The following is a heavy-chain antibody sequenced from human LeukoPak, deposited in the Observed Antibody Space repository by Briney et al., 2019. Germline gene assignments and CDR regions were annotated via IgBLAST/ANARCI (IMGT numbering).Heavy chain of an antibody. CDR1: GFTFSTYS. V-gene: IGHV3-48*04. CDR3: ARVVETTAIDY. J-gene: IGHJ4*02. CDR2: ISSSSSTI. Sequence: GGSPRLSCVVSGFTFSTYSMNWVRQAPRKGLEWVSYISSSSSTIYYADSVKGRFTISRDDAKNSLFLQMNSLRAEDTAMYYCARVVETTAIDYWGQGTLVTVSS. D-gene: IGHD1-26*01.